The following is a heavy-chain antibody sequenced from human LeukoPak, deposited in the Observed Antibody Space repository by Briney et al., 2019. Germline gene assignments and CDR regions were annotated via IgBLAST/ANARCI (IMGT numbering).Heavy chain of an antibody. Sequence: ASVKVSCKASGYTFTNYDINWVRQATGQGLEWMGGMNPNSGNTVFAQKFQVRVIFTRNTSISTAYMELSSLRSEDTAVYYCARAYGGNTWDPFDYWGQGTLVTVSS. V-gene: IGHV1-8*03. CDR2: MNPNSGNT. CDR3: ARAYGGNTWDPFDY. CDR1: GYTFTNYD. D-gene: IGHD4-23*01. J-gene: IGHJ4*02.